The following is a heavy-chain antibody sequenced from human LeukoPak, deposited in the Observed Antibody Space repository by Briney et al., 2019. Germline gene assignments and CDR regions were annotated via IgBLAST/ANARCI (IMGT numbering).Heavy chain of an antibody. J-gene: IGHJ4*02. CDR3: ARVGWDSSSSWRETDY. D-gene: IGHD3-22*01. CDR1: GFTLRNCA. Sequence: GGSLRLSCAASGFTLRNCAMRWVRQAPGKGLEYVSAISSDGGSTYYANSVKGRFTISRDNSKNTLYLQMGSLRAEDMAVYYCARVGWDSSSSWRETDYWGQGTLVTVSS. V-gene: IGHV3-64*01. CDR2: ISSDGGST.